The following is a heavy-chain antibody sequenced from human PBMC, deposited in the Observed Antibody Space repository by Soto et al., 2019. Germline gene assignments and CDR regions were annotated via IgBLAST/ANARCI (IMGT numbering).Heavy chain of an antibody. V-gene: IGHV3-23*01. CDR1: GFTFTSYA. D-gene: IGHD3-3*01. Sequence: EVHLLESGGGLVQPGGSLRLSCSASGFTFTSYAMSWVRQAPGKGLEWVSGISGSGGETKSADSVKGRFTISRDNFKNMMYLQMNSLRAEDTAVYYCAKHDFWTLYNTGLDSWGQGTLVTVSS. CDR3: AKHDFWTLYNTGLDS. J-gene: IGHJ4*02. CDR2: ISGSGGET.